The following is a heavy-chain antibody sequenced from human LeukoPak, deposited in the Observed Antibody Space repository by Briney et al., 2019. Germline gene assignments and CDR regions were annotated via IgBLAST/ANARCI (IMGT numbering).Heavy chain of an antibody. V-gene: IGHV3-21*01. J-gene: IGHJ4*02. CDR3: AREGRFGENDY. CDR1: GFTFSSYA. CDR2: ISSSSSYI. D-gene: IGHD3-10*01. Sequence: GGSLRLSCAASGFTFSSYAMSWVRQAPGKGLEWVSSISSSSSYIYYADSVKGRFTISRDNAKNSLYLQMNSLRAEDTAVYYCAREGRFGENDYWGQGTLVTVSS.